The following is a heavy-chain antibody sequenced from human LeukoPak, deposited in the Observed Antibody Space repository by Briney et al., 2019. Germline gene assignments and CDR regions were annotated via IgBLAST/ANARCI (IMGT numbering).Heavy chain of an antibody. J-gene: IGHJ4*02. D-gene: IGHD3-22*01. Sequence: ASVKVSCKASGYTFTGYYMHWVRQAPGQGREWMGWINPNSGGTNYAQKFQGRVTMTRDTSISTAYMELSRLRSDDTAVYYCARGLTMIVVVIGALEYWGQGTLVTVSS. V-gene: IGHV1-2*02. CDR1: GYTFTGYY. CDR2: INPNSGGT. CDR3: ARGLTMIVVVIGALEY.